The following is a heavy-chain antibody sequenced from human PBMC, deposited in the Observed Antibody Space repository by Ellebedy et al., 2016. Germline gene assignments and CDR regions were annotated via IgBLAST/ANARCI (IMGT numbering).Heavy chain of an antibody. Sequence: ASVKVSCKASGYTFTSYAMHWVRQAPGQRLEWMGWINAGNGNTKYSQKFQGRVTITADESTSTAYMELSSLRSEDTAVYYCARGTLLVDDAFDIWGQGTMVTVSS. V-gene: IGHV1-3*01. CDR2: INAGNGNT. J-gene: IGHJ3*02. CDR3: ARGTLLVDDAFDI. CDR1: GYTFTSYA.